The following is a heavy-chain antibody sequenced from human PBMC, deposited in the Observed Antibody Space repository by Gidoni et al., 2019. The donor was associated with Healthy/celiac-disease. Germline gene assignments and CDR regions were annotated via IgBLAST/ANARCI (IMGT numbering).Heavy chain of an antibody. CDR3: AREPPYCSSTSCDMGGWFDP. J-gene: IGHJ5*02. CDR2: IYTSGST. CDR1: GGSISSYY. D-gene: IGHD2-2*02. Sequence: QVQLQESGPGLEKPSEPLSLTCTVSGGSISSYYWSWIRQPAGTGLAWIGRIYTSGSTNYNPSLKSRVTMSVDTSKNQFSLKLSSVTAADTAVYYCAREPPYCSSTSCDMGGWFDPWGQGTLVTVSS. V-gene: IGHV4-4*07.